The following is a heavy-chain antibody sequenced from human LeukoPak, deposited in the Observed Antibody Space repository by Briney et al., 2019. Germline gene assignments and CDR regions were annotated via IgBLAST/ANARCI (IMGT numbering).Heavy chain of an antibody. J-gene: IGHJ6*02. CDR2: ISAYNGNT. D-gene: IGHD5-24*01. Sequence: ASVKVSCKASGYTFTSYGINWVRQAPGQGLEWMGWISAYNGNTNYARKLQGRVTMATDTSTSTAYMQLRSLRSDDTAVYYCARDMATIAYYYYGMDVWGQGTTVTVSS. CDR3: ARDMATIAYYYYGMDV. CDR1: GYTFTSYG. V-gene: IGHV1-18*01.